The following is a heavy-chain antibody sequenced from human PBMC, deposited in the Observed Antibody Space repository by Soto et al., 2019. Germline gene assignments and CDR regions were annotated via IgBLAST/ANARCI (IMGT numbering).Heavy chain of an antibody. CDR3: ARDARYYGMDV. CDR2: IYYSGST. CDR1: GGSISSYY. V-gene: IGHV4-59*01. J-gene: IGHJ6*02. Sequence: SETLSLTCTVSGGSISSYYWSWIRQPPGKGLEWIGNIYYSGSTNYNPSLKSRVTISVDTSKSQFSLNLTSVTAADTAVYYCARDARYYGMDVWGQGTTVTVSS.